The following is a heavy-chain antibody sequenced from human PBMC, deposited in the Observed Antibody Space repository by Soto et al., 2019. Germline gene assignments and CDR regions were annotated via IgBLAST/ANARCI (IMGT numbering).Heavy chain of an antibody. V-gene: IGHV1-69*02. CDR2: IIQMGGIT. D-gene: IGHD5-12*01. CDR1: GGIFSSYS. CDR3: AGGDSGYPYAFDV. Sequence: QVQLVQSGAEVKMPGSSVKVSCKASGGIFSSYSISWVRQAPAQGLEWMGRIIQMGGITNYAQRFQGRVTIIADTPTSTAYMELTSLTSDDTGIYYCAGGDSGYPYAFDVWGQGTTVTVSS. J-gene: IGHJ3*01.